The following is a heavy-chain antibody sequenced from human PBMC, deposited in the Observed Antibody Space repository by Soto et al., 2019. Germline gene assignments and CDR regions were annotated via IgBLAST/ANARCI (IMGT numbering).Heavy chain of an antibody. J-gene: IGHJ6*02. CDR1: GYTFTGYY. V-gene: IGHV1-2*02. D-gene: IGHD6-19*01. Sequence: ASVKVSCKASGYTFTGYYMHWVRQAPGQGLEWMGWINPNSGGTNYAQKFQGRVTMTRDTSISTAYMELSRLRSDDTAVYYCAGDGIAVAGMPYYYYGMDVWGQGTTVTVSS. CDR2: INPNSGGT. CDR3: AGDGIAVAGMPYYYYGMDV.